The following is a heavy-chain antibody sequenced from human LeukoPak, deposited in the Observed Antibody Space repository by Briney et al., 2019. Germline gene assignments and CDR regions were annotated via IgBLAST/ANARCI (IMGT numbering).Heavy chain of an antibody. J-gene: IGHJ4*02. Sequence: SGTLSLTCAVSGDSLSSNNWWSWVRQPPGKGLEWIGEIYHSGSTNYKPSLERRLTISVDKSKNQFSLKLTSVTAADTAVYYCAREARDGYNPAYSDWGQGTLVTVSS. CDR3: AREARDGYNPAYSD. CDR1: GDSLSSNNW. V-gene: IGHV4-4*02. CDR2: IYHSGST. D-gene: IGHD5-24*01.